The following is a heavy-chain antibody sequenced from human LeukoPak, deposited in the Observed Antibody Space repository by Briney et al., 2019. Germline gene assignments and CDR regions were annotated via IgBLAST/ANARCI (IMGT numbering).Heavy chain of an antibody. CDR2: INPDSGAT. CDR3: ARVKKLMPEFEF. D-gene: IGHD2-2*01. CDR1: GYTFIDYY. Sequence: ASVKVSCKSSGYTFIDYYIHWVRQAPGQGLEWMGWINPDSGATKYAQKFQGRVSMTRDTSINTAYMDLTNLRSDDTAIFYCARVKKLMPEFEFWGQGTLVTVSS. J-gene: IGHJ4*02. V-gene: IGHV1-2*02.